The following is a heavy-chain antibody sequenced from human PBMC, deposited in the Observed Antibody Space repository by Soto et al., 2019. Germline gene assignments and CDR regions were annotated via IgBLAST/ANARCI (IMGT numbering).Heavy chain of an antibody. Sequence: SETLSLTCTVSGASVGSGSFYWSWIRQPPGKGLEWIGYVFFSGSTNYNPSLKSRVTISIDTSKNQFSLKLISVTAADTAVYYFARVSTYYFDSSGSYTSDYWGQGTLVTVSS. J-gene: IGHJ4*02. D-gene: IGHD3-22*01. CDR2: VFFSGST. V-gene: IGHV4-61*01. CDR3: ARVSTYYFDSSGSYTSDY. CDR1: GASVGSGSFY.